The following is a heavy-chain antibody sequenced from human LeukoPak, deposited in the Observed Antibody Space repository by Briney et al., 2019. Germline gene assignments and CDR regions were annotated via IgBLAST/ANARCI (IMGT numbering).Heavy chain of an antibody. CDR3: ARDSGTTGEVKFDP. CDR2: ISGSGTI. D-gene: IGHD3-10*01. J-gene: IGHJ5*02. Sequence: PSETLSLTCTVSGGSIHSYWSWIRQPAGKGLEWIGRISGSGTITYNPALQSRLTISIDTSKNQFSLKLMSVTAADTAMYYCARDSGTTGEVKFDPWGQGTLVTVSS. CDR1: GGSIHSY. V-gene: IGHV4-4*07.